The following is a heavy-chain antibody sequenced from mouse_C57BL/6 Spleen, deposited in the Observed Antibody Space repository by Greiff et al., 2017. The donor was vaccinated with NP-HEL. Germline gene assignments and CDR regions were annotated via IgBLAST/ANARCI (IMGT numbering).Heavy chain of an antibody. D-gene: IGHD5-1*01. CDR2: IYPGDGDT. CDR3: AATYPYYAMDY. J-gene: IGHJ4*01. Sequence: QVQLKQSGAELVKPGASVKISCKASGYAFSSYWMNWVKQRPGKGLEWIGQIYPGDGDTNYNGKFKGKATLTADKSSSTAYLQLSGLTSEDSAVDCCAATYPYYAMDYWGQGTSVTVSS. V-gene: IGHV1-80*01. CDR1: GYAFSSYW.